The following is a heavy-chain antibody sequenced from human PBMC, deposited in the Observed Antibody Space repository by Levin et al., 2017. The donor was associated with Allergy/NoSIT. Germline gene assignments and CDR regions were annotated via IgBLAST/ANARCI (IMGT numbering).Heavy chain of an antibody. CDR1: GGSVSSGTYY. J-gene: IGHJ6*02. Sequence: SQTLSLTCSVSGGSVSSGTYYWSWIRRPPGKGLEWIGYINYRGVTKYNPSLKSRVTISVDTSKNEFSLKATSVTAADTAVYYCARNRIIVSGGNDYYYGMDVWGQGTTVTVSS. CDR2: INYRGVT. D-gene: IGHD5/OR15-5a*01. V-gene: IGHV4-61*01. CDR3: ARNRIIVSGGNDYYYGMDV.